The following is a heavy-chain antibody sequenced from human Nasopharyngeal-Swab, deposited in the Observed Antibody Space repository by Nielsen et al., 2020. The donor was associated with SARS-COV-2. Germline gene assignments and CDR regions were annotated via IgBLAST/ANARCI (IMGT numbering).Heavy chain of an antibody. CDR1: GFTFDDYT. J-gene: IGHJ4*02. V-gene: IGHV3-9*01. Sequence: SLKISCAASGFTFDDYTMYWVRQAPGEGLEWVSGINWNSGSKGYADSVKGRFTVSRDSSKNTVYLQMNSLRPDDTAVYFCAKSMAYFQLSGTYNLDFWGQGTLVTVSS. CDR3: AKSMAYFQLSGTYNLDF. D-gene: IGHD2-21*01. CDR2: INWNSGSK.